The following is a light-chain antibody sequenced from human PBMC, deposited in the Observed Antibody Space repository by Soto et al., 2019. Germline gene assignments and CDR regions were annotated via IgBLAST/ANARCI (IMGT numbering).Light chain of an antibody. V-gene: IGLV7-46*01. J-gene: IGLJ2*01. CDR1: TGGVTSGHY. CDR3: SLTYSGVVV. Sequence: QAVVTQEPSLTVSPGGTVTLTCGSSTGGVTSGHYPYWFQQRPGQAPRTLISDTSNRHSWTPARFSGSLLGGKSALTLSGAEPEDEAEYYCSLTYSGVVVFGGGTKLTVL. CDR2: DTS.